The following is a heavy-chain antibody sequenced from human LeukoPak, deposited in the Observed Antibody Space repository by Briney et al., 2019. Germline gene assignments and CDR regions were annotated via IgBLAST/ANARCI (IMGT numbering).Heavy chain of an antibody. CDR1: GVSISNNY. D-gene: IGHD5-12*01. J-gene: IGHJ4*02. CDR2: IHYSGST. CDR3: ARGDYKFDY. V-gene: IGHV4-59*08. Sequence: SETLSLTCTVSGVSISNNYWSWIRQPPGKGLEWIGYIHYSGSTNDNPSLKSRVTISVDTSKNQFSLRLTSVTAADTAVYYCARGDYKFDYWGQGTLVTVSS.